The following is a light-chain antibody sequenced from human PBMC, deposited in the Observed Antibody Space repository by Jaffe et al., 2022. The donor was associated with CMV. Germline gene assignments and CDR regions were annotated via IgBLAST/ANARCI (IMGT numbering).Light chain of an antibody. Sequence: IVMNQSPLSLPVTPGEPASIACRSSQSLLHIDGKTYLDWYLQKPGQSPRLLMSLTSIRASGVPDRFSGSGSGTYFTLQISRMEAEDVGVYYCMQSLQTPVTFGQGTRLEIK. V-gene: IGKV2-28*01. CDR2: LTS. J-gene: IGKJ5*01. CDR1: QSLLHIDGKTY. CDR3: MQSLQTPVT.